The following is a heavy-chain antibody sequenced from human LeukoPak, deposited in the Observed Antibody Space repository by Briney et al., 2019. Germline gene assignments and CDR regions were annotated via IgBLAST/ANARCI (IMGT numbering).Heavy chain of an antibody. CDR3: ARSPYSGRYGAFDY. Sequence: GGSLRLSCAASGFTLSNYWMNWVRQAPGKGLEWVANMKHDGTEKSYVDSVKGRFTISRDDAKNSLYLQMNSLGAEDTARYYCARSPYSGRYGAFDYWGQGTLVIVPP. V-gene: IGHV3-7*04. J-gene: IGHJ4*02. D-gene: IGHD1-26*01. CDR1: GFTLSNYW. CDR2: MKHDGTEK.